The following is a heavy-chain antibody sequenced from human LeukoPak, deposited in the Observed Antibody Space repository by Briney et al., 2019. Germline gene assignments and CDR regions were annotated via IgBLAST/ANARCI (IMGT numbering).Heavy chain of an antibody. Sequence: PSATLPLTCTVSGGSISLYYRNWIRQPAGKGLEGIGRIFTSGITNYNPSLKSRVTMSVDTSKNQFSLNLSSVTAADTAVYHCARESSGTYYKPLGYMDVWGKGTTVTVSS. J-gene: IGHJ6*03. CDR2: IFTSGIT. CDR1: GGSISLYY. CDR3: ARESSGTYYKPLGYMDV. D-gene: IGHD3-10*01. V-gene: IGHV4-4*07.